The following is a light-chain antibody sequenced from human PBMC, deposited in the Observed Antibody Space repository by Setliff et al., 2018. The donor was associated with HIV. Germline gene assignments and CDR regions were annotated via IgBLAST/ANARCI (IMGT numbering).Light chain of an antibody. Sequence: QSALTQPASVSGSPGQSITISCTGTSSDVGGYNYVSWYQQHPGKAPKLMISDVSNRPSGVSNRFSGSKSGNTASLNISGLQAEDEADYYCSSYTSITPLYVFGTGTKVTV. CDR3: SSYTSITPLYV. V-gene: IGLV2-14*03. CDR1: SSDVGGYNY. CDR2: DVS. J-gene: IGLJ1*01.